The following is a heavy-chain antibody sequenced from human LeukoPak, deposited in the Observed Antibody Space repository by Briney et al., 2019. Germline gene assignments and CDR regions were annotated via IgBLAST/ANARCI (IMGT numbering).Heavy chain of an antibody. V-gene: IGHV3-21*01. J-gene: IGHJ4*02. Sequence: GGSLRLSCTASGFTFSSYGMHWVRQAPGKGLEWVSSISSSSSYIYYADSVKGRFTISRDNAKNSLYLQMNSLRAEDTAVYYCAGQQLVESYFDYWGQGTLVTVSS. CDR3: AGQQLVESYFDY. CDR1: GFTFSSYG. CDR2: ISSSSSYI. D-gene: IGHD6-13*01.